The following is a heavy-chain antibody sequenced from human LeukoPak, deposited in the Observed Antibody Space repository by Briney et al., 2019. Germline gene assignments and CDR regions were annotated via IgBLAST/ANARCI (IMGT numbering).Heavy chain of an antibody. CDR1: GGSISSYY. Sequence: SETLSLTCTVSGGSISSYYGSWIRQPPGKGLECIRYIYYSGNTNYNHSLKSRVTISVDTSKNQFSLRLTSVTAADTAVYYCARSFAYYYYDNSGTWDAFDIWGQGTMVTVSS. CDR2: IYYSGNT. CDR3: ARSFAYYYYDNSGTWDAFDI. V-gene: IGHV4-59*01. D-gene: IGHD3-22*01. J-gene: IGHJ3*02.